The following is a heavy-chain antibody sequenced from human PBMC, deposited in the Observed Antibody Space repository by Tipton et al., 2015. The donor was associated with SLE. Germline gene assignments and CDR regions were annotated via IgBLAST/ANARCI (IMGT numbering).Heavy chain of an antibody. CDR3: ARGRAGWGGAYNWFDP. CDR1: GGSFSGYY. Sequence: LRLSCAVYGGSFSGYYWSWIRQPPGKGLEWIGEINHSGSTNYNPSLKSRVTISVDTSKNQFSLKLSTVTAADTAVYYCARGRAGWGGAYNWFDPWGQGTLVTVSS. V-gene: IGHV4-34*01. D-gene: IGHD3-10*01. CDR2: INHSGST. J-gene: IGHJ5*02.